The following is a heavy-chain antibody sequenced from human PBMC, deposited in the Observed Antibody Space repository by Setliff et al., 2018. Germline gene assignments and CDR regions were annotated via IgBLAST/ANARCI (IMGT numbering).Heavy chain of an antibody. J-gene: IGHJ3*02. V-gene: IGHV4-31*03. D-gene: IGHD4-17*01. CDR3: ARDPLTTNRRRAFAI. CDR1: GGSISSGGYY. Sequence: PSETLSLTCTVSGGSISSGGYYWSWIRQHPGKGLEWIGYIYYSGSTYYNPSLKSRVTISVDTSKNQFSLKLSSVTAADTAVYYCARDPLTTNRRRAFAIWGQGTMVTVSS. CDR2: IYYSGST.